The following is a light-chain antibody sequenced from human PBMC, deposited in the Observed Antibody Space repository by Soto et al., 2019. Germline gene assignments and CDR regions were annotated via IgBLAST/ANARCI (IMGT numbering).Light chain of an antibody. V-gene: IGLV2-8*01. CDR1: SSDVGAYNS. J-gene: IGLJ2*01. CDR2: EVN. CDR3: SSYAGATNLV. Sequence: QSALTQPPSASGSPGQSVTISCTGTSSDVGAYNSVSWYQHYPGKAPELLIYEVNKRPSGVPDRFSGSKSGNTASLTVSGLQAEDEADYYCSSYAGATNLVFGGGTKLTVL.